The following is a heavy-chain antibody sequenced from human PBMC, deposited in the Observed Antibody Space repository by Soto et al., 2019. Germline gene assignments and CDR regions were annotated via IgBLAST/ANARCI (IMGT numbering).Heavy chain of an antibody. CDR1: GFTFSSYS. CDR2: ISSSSSTI. CDR3: ARDPPRRSLGATRYDY. V-gene: IGHV3-48*01. J-gene: IGHJ4*02. D-gene: IGHD1-26*01. Sequence: GGSLRLSCAASGFTFSSYSMNWVRQAPGKGLEWVSYISSSSSTIYYADSVKGRFTISRDNAKNSLYLQMNSLRAEDTAVYYCARDPPRRSLGATRYDYWGQGTLVTVSS.